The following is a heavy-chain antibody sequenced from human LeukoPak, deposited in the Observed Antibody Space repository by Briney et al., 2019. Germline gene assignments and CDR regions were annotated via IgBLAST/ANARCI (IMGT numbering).Heavy chain of an antibody. CDR3: ARTVAPGFGSSGYPDY. D-gene: IGHD3-22*01. J-gene: IGHJ4*02. CDR2: INPNSGGT. V-gene: IGHV1-2*02. CDR1: GYTFTGYY. Sequence: ASVKVSFKASGYTFTGYYMHWVRQAPGQGLEWMGWINPNSGGTNYAQKFQGRVTMTRDTSISTAYMELSRLRSDDTAVYYCARTVAPGFGSSGYPDYWGQGTLVTVSS.